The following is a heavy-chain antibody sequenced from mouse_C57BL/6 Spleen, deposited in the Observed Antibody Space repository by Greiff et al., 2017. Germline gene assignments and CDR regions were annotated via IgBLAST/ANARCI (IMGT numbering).Heavy chain of an antibody. CDR1: GFTFSSYG. V-gene: IGHV5-6*01. J-gene: IGHJ1*03. CDR2: ISSGGSYT. CDR3: ARGDGTRGWYFDV. D-gene: IGHD4-1*01. Sequence: EVMLVESGGDLVKPGGSLKLSCAASGFTFSSYGMSWVRQTPDKRLEWVATISSGGSYTYYPDSVKGRFTISRDNAKNTLYLQMSSLKSEDTAMYYCARGDGTRGWYFDVWRTGTTVTVSS.